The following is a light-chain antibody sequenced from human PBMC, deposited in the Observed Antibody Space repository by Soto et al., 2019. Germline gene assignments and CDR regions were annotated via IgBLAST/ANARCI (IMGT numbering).Light chain of an antibody. CDR1: QSVRDNY. V-gene: IGKV3-20*01. CDR3: QQYGSSPGT. J-gene: IGKJ1*01. Sequence: EIVLTQSPATLSLSPVERATLSFSASQSVRDNYLAWYQQKPGQAPSLLIFDTSRRATGIPDRFTGSGSGTDFALTISRVEPQDIAVYFCQQYGSSPGTFGQGTKVDIK. CDR2: DTS.